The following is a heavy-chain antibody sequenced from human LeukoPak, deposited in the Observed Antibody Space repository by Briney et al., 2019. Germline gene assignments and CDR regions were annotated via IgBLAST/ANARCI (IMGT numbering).Heavy chain of an antibody. CDR2: ISSSSYI. V-gene: IGHV3-21*01. CDR1: GFTFSSYS. D-gene: IGHD5-12*01. J-gene: IGHJ6*04. Sequence: PGGSLRLSCAASGFTFSSYSMNWVRQAPGKGLEWVSSISSSSYIYYADSVKGRLTISRDNAKNSLYLQMNSLRAEDTAVYYCARNTGYSGYDVWGKGTTVTVSS. CDR3: ARNTGYSGYDV.